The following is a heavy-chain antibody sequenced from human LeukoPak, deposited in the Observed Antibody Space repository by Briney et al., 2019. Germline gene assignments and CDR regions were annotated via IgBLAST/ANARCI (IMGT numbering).Heavy chain of an antibody. D-gene: IGHD3-22*01. V-gene: IGHV4-34*01. Sequence: SETLSLTCAVYGGSFSGYYWSWIRQPPGKGLEWIGEINHSGSTNYNPSLKSRVTISVDTSKNQFSLKLSSVTAADTAVYYCARPYDSSGYYYYYWSQGTLVTVSS. CDR3: ARPYDSSGYYYYY. CDR2: INHSGST. J-gene: IGHJ4*02. CDR1: GGSFSGYY.